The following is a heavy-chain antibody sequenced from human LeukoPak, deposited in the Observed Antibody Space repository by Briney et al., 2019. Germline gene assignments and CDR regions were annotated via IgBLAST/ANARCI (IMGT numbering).Heavy chain of an antibody. V-gene: IGHV3-9*03. CDR3: AKISGSNDAFDI. CDR2: ISWNSGDI. D-gene: IGHD3-10*01. Sequence: GRSLRLSCAASGFTLDDYAMHWVRQAPGKGLEWVSGISWNSGDIGYADSVKGRFTISRDNAKNSLYLQMNSLRTEDMALYYCAKISGSNDAFDIWGQGTMVTVSS. CDR1: GFTLDDYA. J-gene: IGHJ3*02.